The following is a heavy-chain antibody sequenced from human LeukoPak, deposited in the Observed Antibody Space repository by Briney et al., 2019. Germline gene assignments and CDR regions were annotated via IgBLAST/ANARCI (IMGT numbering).Heavy chain of an antibody. V-gene: IGHV4-59*01. CDR3: ARDGVYSNYPQSSLGFDP. Sequence: SETLSLTCTVSGGSISSYYWSWIRQPPGKGLEWIGYIYYSGSTNYNPSLKSRVTISVDTSKNQFSLKLSSVTAADTAVYYCARDGVYSNYPQSSLGFDPWGQGTLVTVSS. D-gene: IGHD4-11*01. CDR2: IYYSGST. J-gene: IGHJ5*02. CDR1: GGSISSYY.